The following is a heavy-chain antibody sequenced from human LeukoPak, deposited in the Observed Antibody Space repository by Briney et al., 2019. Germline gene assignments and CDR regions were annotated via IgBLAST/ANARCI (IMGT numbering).Heavy chain of an antibody. CDR3: ARDRGSLYPSDY. J-gene: IGHJ4*02. CDR2: ISSSSSYI. CDR1: GFTFSSYS. Sequence: GGSLRLSCAASGFTFSSYSMNWVRQAPGKGLEWVSSISSSSSYIYYADSVRGRFTISRDNAKNSLYLQMNSLRAEDTAVYYCARDRGSLYPSDYWGQGTLVTVSS. V-gene: IGHV3-21*01. D-gene: IGHD5-24*01.